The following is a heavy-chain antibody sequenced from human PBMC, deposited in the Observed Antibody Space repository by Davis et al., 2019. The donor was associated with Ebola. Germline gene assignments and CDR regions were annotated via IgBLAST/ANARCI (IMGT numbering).Heavy chain of an antibody. CDR1: GYTFTNYY. J-gene: IGHJ4*02. CDR3: ARLSSGEVGFDI. V-gene: IGHV1-2*06. Sequence: ASVKVSCKASGYTFTNYYMHWMRQTPGQGLEWMGRINPYSGATNSAQKFQGRVTMTGDTSISTAYMELTSLRYDDTAVYYCARLSSGEVGFDIWGQGTLVTVSS. D-gene: IGHD3-10*01. CDR2: INPYSGAT.